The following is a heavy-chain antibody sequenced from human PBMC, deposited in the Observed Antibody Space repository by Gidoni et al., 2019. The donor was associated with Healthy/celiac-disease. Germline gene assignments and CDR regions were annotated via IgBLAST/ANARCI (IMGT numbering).Heavy chain of an antibody. CDR1: GYTFPSYD. CDR2: MNPNSGNT. J-gene: IGHJ6*02. CDR3: ARGERFLEWLLSLRYGMDV. Sequence: QVQLVQSGAEVKKPGASVKVSCKASGYTFPSYDINWVRQATGQGLEWMGWMNPNSGNTGDAQKFQGRVTMTRNTSISTAYMELSSLRSEDTAVYYCARGERFLEWLLSLRYGMDVWGQGTTVTVSS. V-gene: IGHV1-8*01. D-gene: IGHD3-3*01.